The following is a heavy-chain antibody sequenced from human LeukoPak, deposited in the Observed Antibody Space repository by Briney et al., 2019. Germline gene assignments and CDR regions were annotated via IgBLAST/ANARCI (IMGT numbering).Heavy chain of an antibody. V-gene: IGHV3-73*01. D-gene: IGHD5-18*01. CDR1: GFTFSGSA. CDR3: TRHHSYGDAFDI. CDR2: IRSKANSYAT. Sequence: QPGGSLRLSCAASGFTFSGSAMHWVRQASGKGLEWVGRIRSKANSYATAYAASVKGRFTISRDDSKNTAYLQMNSLKTEDTAVYYCTRHHSYGDAFDIWGQGTMVTVSS. J-gene: IGHJ3*02.